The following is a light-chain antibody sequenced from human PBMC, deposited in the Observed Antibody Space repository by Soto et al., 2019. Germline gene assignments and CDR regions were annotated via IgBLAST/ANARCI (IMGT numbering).Light chain of an antibody. CDR3: QLSHSTPYI. CDR1: QSISTY. CDR2: AAS. J-gene: IGKJ2*01. V-gene: IGKV1-39*01. Sequence: DIQVTQSPSSLSASVGDRVTITCRASQSISTYLNWYQQKLGKAPKLLIYAASSLQSGVPSRFSGSGSGTDFTLTISSLQPEDVATYYYQLSHSTPYIFGQRTKLEI.